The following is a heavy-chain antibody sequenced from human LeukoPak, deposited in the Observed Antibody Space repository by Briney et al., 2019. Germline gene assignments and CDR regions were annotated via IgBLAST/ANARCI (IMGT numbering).Heavy chain of an antibody. D-gene: IGHD3-10*01. V-gene: IGHV3-53*01. CDR1: GFTVTTNY. Sequence: QAGGSLRLSCAVSGFTVTTNYMSWVRQAPGKGLEWASIIYTVGSTHYADSVKGRFTISRDNSDNTLYLQMNSLRAEDTAVYYCARGPGYYSGSGSPSWDYYPMDVWGQGTSVIVSS. CDR2: IYTVGST. J-gene: IGHJ6*02. CDR3: ARGPGYYSGSGSPSWDYYPMDV.